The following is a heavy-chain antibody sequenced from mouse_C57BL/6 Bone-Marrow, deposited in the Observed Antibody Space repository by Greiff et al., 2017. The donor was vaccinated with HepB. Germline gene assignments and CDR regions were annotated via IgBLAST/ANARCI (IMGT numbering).Heavy chain of an antibody. V-gene: IGHV1-64*01. J-gene: IGHJ2*01. CDR1: GYTFTSYW. CDR3: ARRPYGSSPYYFDY. Sequence: VQLQQPGAELVKPGASVKLSCKASGYTFTSYWMHWVKQRPGQGLEWIGMIHPNSGSTNYNEKFKSKATLTVDKSSSTAYMQLSSLTSEDSAVYYCARRPYGSSPYYFDYWGQGTTLTVSS. CDR2: IHPNSGST. D-gene: IGHD1-1*01.